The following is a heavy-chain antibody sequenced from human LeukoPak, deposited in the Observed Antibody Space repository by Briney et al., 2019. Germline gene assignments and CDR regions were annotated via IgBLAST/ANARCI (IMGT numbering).Heavy chain of an antibody. CDR1: GFTFSSYA. CDR2: VSASAGST. J-gene: IGHJ4*02. Sequence: PGGSLRLSCAASGFTFSSYAMSWVRQAPGKGLEWVSGVSASAGSTYYADSVKGRFTISRDNSKNTLYVQMNSLRAEDTAVYYCAKGWLSLRILDYWGQGTLVTVSS. V-gene: IGHV3-23*01. D-gene: IGHD2-15*01. CDR3: AKGWLSLRILDY.